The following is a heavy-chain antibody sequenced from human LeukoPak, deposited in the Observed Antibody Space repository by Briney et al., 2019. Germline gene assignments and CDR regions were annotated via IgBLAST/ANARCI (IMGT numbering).Heavy chain of an antibody. CDR1: GFTFSSYN. V-gene: IGHV3-48*01. Sequence: QTGGSLRLSCAAPGFTFSSYNMNWVRQAPGKGLEWVSYISSSSSTIYYADSVKGRFTISRDNSKNTLSLQMNTLRAEDTAVYFCAKLLSSSGVDYWGQGTLVTVSS. J-gene: IGHJ4*02. D-gene: IGHD6-6*01. CDR2: ISSSSSTI. CDR3: AKLLSSSGVDY.